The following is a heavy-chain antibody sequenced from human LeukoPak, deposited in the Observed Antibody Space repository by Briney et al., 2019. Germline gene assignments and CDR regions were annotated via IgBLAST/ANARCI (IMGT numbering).Heavy chain of an antibody. CDR2: ISSSSSYI. D-gene: IGHD2-21*01. CDR1: GFTFSSYS. V-gene: IGHV3-21*01. Sequence: PGGSLRLSCAASGFTFSSYSMNWVRQAPGKGLEWVSSISSSSSYIYYADSVKGRFTISRDNAKNSLYLQMNSLRAEDTAVYYCASDRYCGGDCYALDYWGQGTLVTVSS. J-gene: IGHJ4*02. CDR3: ASDRYCGGDCYALDY.